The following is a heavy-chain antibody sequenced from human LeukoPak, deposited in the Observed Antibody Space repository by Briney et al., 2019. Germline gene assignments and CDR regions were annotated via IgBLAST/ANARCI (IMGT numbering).Heavy chain of an antibody. D-gene: IGHD4/OR15-4a*01. CDR1: GGSFSGYY. J-gene: IGHJ4*02. V-gene: IGHV4-34*01. CDR3: ARGQVQFDY. Sequence: PSETLSLTCAVYGGSFSGYYWSWIRQPPGKGLEWIGEINHSGSTNYNPSLKSRVTISVDTSKNQFSLKLSSVTAADTAVYYCARGQVQFDYWGQGILVTVSS. CDR2: INHSGST.